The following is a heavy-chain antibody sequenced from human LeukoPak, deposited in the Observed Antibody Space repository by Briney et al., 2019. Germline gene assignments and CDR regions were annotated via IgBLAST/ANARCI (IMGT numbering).Heavy chain of an antibody. D-gene: IGHD4-17*01. J-gene: IGHJ4*02. Sequence: GGSLRLSCAASGFTFSNYWMGWVRKAPGKGLEWVANIKQDGSEKYYVDSVKGRFTISRDNAKNSLYLQMNSLRAEDTAVYYCARPIGVTNGYDYWGQGTLVTVSS. CDR3: ARPIGVTNGYDY. CDR1: GFTFSNYW. V-gene: IGHV3-7*01. CDR2: IKQDGSEK.